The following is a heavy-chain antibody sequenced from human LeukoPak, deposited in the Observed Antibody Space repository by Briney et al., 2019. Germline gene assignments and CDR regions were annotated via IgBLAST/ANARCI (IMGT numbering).Heavy chain of an antibody. V-gene: IGHV3-30*02. CDR2: IRSDGSNK. CDR3: ARLVVAD. J-gene: IGHJ4*02. CDR1: GFSFSSYG. Sequence: HPGGSLRLSCAGSGFSFSSYGMHWVRQAPGKGLEWMAFIRSDGSNKYYADSVKGRFTISRDNSKNTLYLQMNSLRAEDTAVYYCARLVVADWGQGTLVTVSS. D-gene: IGHD2-15*01.